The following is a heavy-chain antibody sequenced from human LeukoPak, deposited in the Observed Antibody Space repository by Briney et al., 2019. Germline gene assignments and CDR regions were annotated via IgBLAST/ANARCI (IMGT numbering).Heavy chain of an antibody. D-gene: IGHD2-2*01. Sequence: SVKVSCKASGGTFSSYTISWVRQAPGQGLEWMGRITPILGIANYAQKFQGRVTITADKSTSTAYMELSSLRSEDTAVYYCAIVEAGCSSTSCYDYWGQGTLVTVSS. CDR2: ITPILGIA. CDR1: GGTFSSYT. V-gene: IGHV1-69*02. J-gene: IGHJ4*02. CDR3: AIVEAGCSSTSCYDY.